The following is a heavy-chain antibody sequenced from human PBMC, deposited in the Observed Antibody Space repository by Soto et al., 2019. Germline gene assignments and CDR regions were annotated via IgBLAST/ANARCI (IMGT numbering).Heavy chain of an antibody. CDR2: IFSSGST. V-gene: IGHV4-4*07. CDR1: GGSITDYS. D-gene: IGHD2-21*02. Sequence: SETLSLTCTVSGGSITDYSWVWIRQPAGKGLEWIGRIFSSGSTNYSPSLKGRITMSLDTSKNQFSLKLNSATATDTAVYFCARDQGVVVTADNWFDPWGQGILVTVSS. J-gene: IGHJ5*02. CDR3: ARDQGVVVTADNWFDP.